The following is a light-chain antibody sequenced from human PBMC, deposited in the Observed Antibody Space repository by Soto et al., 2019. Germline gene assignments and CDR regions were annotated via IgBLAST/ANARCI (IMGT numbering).Light chain of an antibody. J-gene: IGKJ2*01. Sequence: EIVLTQSPGTLSLSPGERATLSCRASQTVSSSYLAWYQQKPGQAPRLLIYGASTSATGIPDRFSGSGSGTDFTLTISRLESEDFAVYYCQQFGGSPNTFGQGTKLEI. CDR3: QQFGGSPNT. V-gene: IGKV3-20*01. CDR2: GAS. CDR1: QTVSSSY.